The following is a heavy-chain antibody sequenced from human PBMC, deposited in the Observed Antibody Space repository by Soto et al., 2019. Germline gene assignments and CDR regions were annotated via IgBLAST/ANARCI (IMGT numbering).Heavy chain of an antibody. Sequence: PWGTLSLSCEASGFIFSRHCLNLDRQAPGKGLESVSAITGSSSYIFYADSVKGRFTISRDNAKNTVYLQVNSLRAEDTGVYYCARLVASETGYGMDVWGQGTTVTVSS. CDR1: GFIFSRHC. J-gene: IGHJ6*02. V-gene: IGHV3-21*06. CDR2: ITGSSSYI. D-gene: IGHD3-9*01. CDR3: ARLVASETGYGMDV.